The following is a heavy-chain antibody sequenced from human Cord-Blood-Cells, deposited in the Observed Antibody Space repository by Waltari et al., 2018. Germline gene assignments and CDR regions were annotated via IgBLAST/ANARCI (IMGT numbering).Heavy chain of an antibody. V-gene: IGHV1-2*02. CDR1: GYTFTGSN. CDR2: INPNSGGT. Sequence: QVQLVQSGAEVKKPGASVKVSCKASGYTFTGSNMHWVRQAPGQGLEWMGWINPNSGGTNYAQKFQGRVTMTRDTSISTAYMELSRLRSDDTAVYYCARDTINWGFETDWYFDLWGHGTLVTVSS. D-gene: IGHD7-27*01. J-gene: IGHJ2*01. CDR3: ARDTINWGFETDWYFDL.